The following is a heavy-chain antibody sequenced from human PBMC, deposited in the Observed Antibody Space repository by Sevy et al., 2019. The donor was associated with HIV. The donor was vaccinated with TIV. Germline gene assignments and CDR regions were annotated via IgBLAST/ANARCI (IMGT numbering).Heavy chain of an antibody. Sequence: GGSLRLSCAASGFTFTSYAMYWVRQAPGKGLEWVAAISGSGQSSFYADSVKGRFTVSRDRSKNTLFLQMDSLRVEDTALYYCAKDRIDSRYYGCNWFDFWGQGTPVSVSS. V-gene: IGHV3-23*01. CDR2: ISGSGQSS. CDR1: GFTFTSYA. CDR3: AKDRIDSRYYGCNWFDF. D-gene: IGHD3-22*01. J-gene: IGHJ5*01.